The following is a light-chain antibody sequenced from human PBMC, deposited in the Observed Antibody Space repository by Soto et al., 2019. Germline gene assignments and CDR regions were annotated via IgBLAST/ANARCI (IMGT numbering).Light chain of an antibody. Sequence: IQLTQSPSPLSASVGDRVTITCRASQGISSYLAWYQQKPGKAPKLLIYAASTLQSGVPSRFSGSGSGTDFTLTISCLQSEDFATYYCQQYYSYPRTFGQGTKVDIK. CDR3: QQYYSYPRT. CDR2: AAS. V-gene: IGKV1-8*01. J-gene: IGKJ1*01. CDR1: QGISSY.